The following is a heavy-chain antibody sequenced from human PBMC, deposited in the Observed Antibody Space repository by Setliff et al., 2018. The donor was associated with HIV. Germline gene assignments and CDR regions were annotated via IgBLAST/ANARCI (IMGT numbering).Heavy chain of an antibody. D-gene: IGHD6-19*01. J-gene: IGHJ6*02. Sequence: SETLSLTCTVSDDSVSTFYWNWIRQPPGKGLEWIGSIYYSGSTYYNPSLKTRVTISVDTSKNQFSLKLSSVTAADTAVYYCAAGIAVAGTDYYYYGMDVWGQGTTVTVSS. CDR2: IYYSGST. V-gene: IGHV4-59*05. CDR1: DDSVSTFY. CDR3: AAGIAVAGTDYYYYGMDV.